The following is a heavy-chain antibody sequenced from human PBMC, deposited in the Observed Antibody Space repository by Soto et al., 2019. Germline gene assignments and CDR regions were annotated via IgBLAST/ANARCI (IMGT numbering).Heavy chain of an antibody. CDR2: IYYSGST. CDR1: GGSISSYY. V-gene: IGHV4-59*01. J-gene: IGHJ4*02. CDR3: AREGYSYGLYYFDY. D-gene: IGHD5-18*01. Sequence: KPSETLSLTCTVSGGSISSYYWSWIRQPPGKGLEWIGYIYYSGSTNYNPSLKSRVTISVDTSKNQFSLKLSSVTAADTAVYYCAREGYSYGLYYFDYWGQGTLVTVSS.